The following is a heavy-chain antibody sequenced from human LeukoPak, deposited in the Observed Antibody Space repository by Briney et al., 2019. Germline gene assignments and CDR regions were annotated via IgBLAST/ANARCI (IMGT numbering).Heavy chain of an antibody. Sequence: GGSLRLSCAASGFTFSSYAMSWVRQAPGKGLEWVSAITGGGSSTYYADSVKGRFTISRDNSKNTLYLQMNSLRAEDTAVYYCAKVVVGATMIHYYYYMDVWGKGTTVTVSS. CDR2: ITGGGSST. D-gene: IGHD1-26*01. V-gene: IGHV3-23*01. CDR1: GFTFSSYA. CDR3: AKVVVGATMIHYYYYMDV. J-gene: IGHJ6*03.